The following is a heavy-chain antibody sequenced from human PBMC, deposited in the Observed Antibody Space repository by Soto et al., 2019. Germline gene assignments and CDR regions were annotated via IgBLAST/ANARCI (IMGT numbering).Heavy chain of an antibody. D-gene: IGHD3-22*01. Sequence: SVKVSCKASGGTFSSYAISWVRQAPGQGLEWMGGIIPIFGTANYAQKFQGRVTITADESTSTAYMELSSLRSEDTAVYYCARGYYDSSGYYYVLAYWGQGTLVTVSS. CDR2: IIPIFGTA. CDR1: GGTFSSYA. V-gene: IGHV1-69*13. J-gene: IGHJ4*02. CDR3: ARGYYDSSGYYYVLAY.